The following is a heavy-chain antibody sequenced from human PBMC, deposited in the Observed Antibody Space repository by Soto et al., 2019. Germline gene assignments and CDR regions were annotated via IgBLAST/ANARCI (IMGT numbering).Heavy chain of an antibody. CDR2: IYHSGST. J-gene: IGHJ6*02. CDR1: GGSISSSNW. V-gene: IGHV4-4*02. D-gene: IGHD3-10*01. Sequence: TLSLTCAVSGGSISSSNWWSWVRQPPGKWLEWIGEIYHSGSTNYNPPLKSRVTISVDKSKNQFSLKLSSVTAADTAVYYCARGTITMVRGAGYYYGMDVWGQGTTVTVFS. CDR3: ARGTITMVRGAGYYYGMDV.